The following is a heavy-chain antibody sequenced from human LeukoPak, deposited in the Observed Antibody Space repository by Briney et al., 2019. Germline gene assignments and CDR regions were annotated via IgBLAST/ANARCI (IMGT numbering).Heavy chain of an antibody. CDR2: IHYSGST. CDR3: ARAGWFRLKARGSRGVSWFDP. CDR1: GGFINSDY. V-gene: IGHV4-59*08. Sequence: SETLSLTCTVSGGFINSDYWSWIRQPPGMGLEWIGYIHYSGSTKYNPSLKSRATISVDTSKNQFSLKVTSVTAADTAVYCCARAGWFRLKARGSRGVSWFDPWGQGTLVTVSS. D-gene: IGHD3-10*01. J-gene: IGHJ5*02.